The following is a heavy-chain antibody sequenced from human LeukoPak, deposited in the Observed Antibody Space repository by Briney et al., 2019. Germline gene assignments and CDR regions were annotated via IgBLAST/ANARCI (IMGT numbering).Heavy chain of an antibody. CDR3: ARVEVGAANRQWYGMDV. Sequence: PSETLSLTCTISGGSISSYYWSWIRQPPGKGLEWIGYVDYRGNTNYNPSLKSRVTISIDTSKSLFSRKLNSVTAADTAVYYCARVEVGAANRQWYGMDVWGQGTTVTVSS. V-gene: IGHV4-59*01. D-gene: IGHD2-15*01. CDR1: GGSISSYY. J-gene: IGHJ6*02. CDR2: VDYRGNT.